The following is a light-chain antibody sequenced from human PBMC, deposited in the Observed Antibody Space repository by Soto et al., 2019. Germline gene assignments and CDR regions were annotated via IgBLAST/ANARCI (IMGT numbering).Light chain of an antibody. CDR2: HAS. CDR1: QRGGRH. Sequence: THYPATLCFYPGERATLWCRASQRGGRHLAWYPQTPGQAPALRIYHASNRATGIPARFTGSGSGTDCPLTISSLEPEDSSVYYCQPRSNCPPVNTFGQGTRLQIK. CDR3: QPRSNCPPVNT. J-gene: IGKJ5*01. V-gene: IGKV3-11*01.